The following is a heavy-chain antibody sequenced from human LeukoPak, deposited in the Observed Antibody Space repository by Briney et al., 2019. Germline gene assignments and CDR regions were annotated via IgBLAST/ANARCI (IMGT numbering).Heavy chain of an antibody. CDR3: ARHRLKWVPTSQSAFHI. Sequence: PSETLSLTCTVSGGSISSSSYYWGWIRQPPGKGLEWIGSISYSGSTYYNPSLKSRVTISVDTSKNQFSLKLSSVTAADTAVYYCARHRLKWVPTSQSAFHIWGQGTMVTVSS. V-gene: IGHV4-39*01. J-gene: IGHJ3*02. D-gene: IGHD2-15*01. CDR2: ISYSGST. CDR1: GGSISSSSYY.